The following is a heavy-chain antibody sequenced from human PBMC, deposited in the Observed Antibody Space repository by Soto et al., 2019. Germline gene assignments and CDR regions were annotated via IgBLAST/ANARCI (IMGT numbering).Heavy chain of an antibody. D-gene: IGHD1-1*01. CDR1: GYTFTSYD. J-gene: IGHJ6*03. CDR3: ARVARVAPSSWNYYMDG. V-gene: IGHV1-8*01. Sequence: QVQLVQSGAEVKKPGASVKVSCKASGYTFTSYDINWVRQAPGQGLEWMGWMNPSSGNTAYAQQCQGRVTMTRDTSVSTAYMELSSLRSEDTAVYYCARVARVAPSSWNYYMDGWGKGTTVTVSS. CDR2: MNPSSGNT.